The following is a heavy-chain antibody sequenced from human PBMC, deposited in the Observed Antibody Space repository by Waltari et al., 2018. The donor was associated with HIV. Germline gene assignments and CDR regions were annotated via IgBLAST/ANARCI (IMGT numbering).Heavy chain of an antibody. CDR3: ARPPQAIGVGAWHGMDV. CDR1: GYTFTGYY. J-gene: IGHJ6*02. CDR2: INLNNGAT. Sequence: QVQLVQSGAEVKKPGASVKISCKTSGYTFTGYYMQWVRQAPGQGLEWMVWINLNNGATKYPQNFQGRVPMTRDTSISTAYMELSRLTSDDTAVYYCARPPQAIGVGAWHGMDVWGQGTTVTVSS. V-gene: IGHV1-2*02. D-gene: IGHD2-2*02.